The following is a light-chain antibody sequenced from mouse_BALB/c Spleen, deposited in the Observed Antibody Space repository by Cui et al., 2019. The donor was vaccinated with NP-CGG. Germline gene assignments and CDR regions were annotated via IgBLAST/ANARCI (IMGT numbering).Light chain of an antibody. CDR3: ALWYSTHWV. CDR1: TGAVTTSNY. V-gene: IGLV2*01. CDR2: GTR. J-gene: IGLJ1*01. Sequence: QAVVHQELPPTTSPGGTAIFTCRPTTGAVTTSNYANWVQEEPDHLVTDLIGGTRNRVPSVPVRFSGSLIGDKTALTITGAQTEDDAMYFCALWYSTHWVFGGGTKTDCP.